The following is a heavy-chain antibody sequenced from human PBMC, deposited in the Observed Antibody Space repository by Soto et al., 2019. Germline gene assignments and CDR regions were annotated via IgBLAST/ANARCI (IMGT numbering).Heavy chain of an antibody. J-gene: IGHJ4*02. V-gene: IGHV3-53*01. CDR2: IYGDGST. CDR1: GFTVSSNY. CDR3: SRRVGYCGGGSCYGGGFFDY. D-gene: IGHD2-15*01. Sequence: EVQLVESGGGLIQPGGSLRLSCADSGFTVSSNYMSWVRQAPGTGLEWVSIIYGDGSTYYSESVKGRFSVSRDNSKNTLYLQMNSLRADDTAVYYCSRRVGYCGGGSCYGGGFFDYLGQGTLVPVSS.